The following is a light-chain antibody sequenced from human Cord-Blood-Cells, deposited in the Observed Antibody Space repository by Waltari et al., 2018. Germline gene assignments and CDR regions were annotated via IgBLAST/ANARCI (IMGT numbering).Light chain of an antibody. CDR2: EVS. V-gene: IGLV2-8*01. CDR1: SSDVGGYNY. CDR3: SSYAGSNNLV. J-gene: IGLJ3*02. Sequence: QSALTQPPSASGSPGQSVTISCTGTSSDVGGYNYVSWYQQHPVKAPKLMIYEVSKRPSGVPDRFSGSKSVNTASLTVSGLQAEDEADYYCSSYAGSNNLVFGGGTKLTVL.